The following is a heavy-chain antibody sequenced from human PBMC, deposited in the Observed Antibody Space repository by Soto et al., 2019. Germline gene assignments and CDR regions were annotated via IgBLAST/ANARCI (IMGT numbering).Heavy chain of an antibody. J-gene: IGHJ4*02. CDR1: GYTLTELS. D-gene: IGHD6-6*01. CDR3: ATEVAQLVGDFDY. CDR2: FDPEDGET. Sequence: ASVKVACKVSGYTLTELSMHWVRQAPGKGLEWMGGFDPEDGETIYAQKFQGRVTMTEDTSTDTAYMALSSLRSEDTAVYYCATEVAQLVGDFDYWGQGTLVTVSS. V-gene: IGHV1-24*01.